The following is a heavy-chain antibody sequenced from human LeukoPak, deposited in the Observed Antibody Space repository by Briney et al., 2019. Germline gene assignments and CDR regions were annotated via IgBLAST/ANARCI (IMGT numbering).Heavy chain of an antibody. CDR2: VKGDGSAT. CDR3: ARSRGDF. Sequence: GGSLRLSCAASGFTFSSYAMSWVRQAPGRGLEWLASVKGDGSATSYVDSVKGRFTISRDNAKNSLYLQMNSLRAGDTALYYCARSRGDFWGQGTLVTVSS. CDR1: GFTFSSYA. J-gene: IGHJ4*02. V-gene: IGHV3-7*01.